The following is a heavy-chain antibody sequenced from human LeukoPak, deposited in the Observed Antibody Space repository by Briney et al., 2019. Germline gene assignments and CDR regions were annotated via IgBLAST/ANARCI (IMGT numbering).Heavy chain of an antibody. CDR3: ARGELLWFGELLSYFDY. CDR2: INPNSGGT. J-gene: IGHJ4*02. Sequence: ASVKVSCKASGYTFTGYYMHWVRQAPGQGLEWMGWINPNSGGTNYAQKFRGRVTMTRDTSISTAYMELSRLRSDDTAVYYCARGELLWFGELLSYFDYWGQGTLVTVSS. D-gene: IGHD3-10*01. V-gene: IGHV1-2*02. CDR1: GYTFTGYY.